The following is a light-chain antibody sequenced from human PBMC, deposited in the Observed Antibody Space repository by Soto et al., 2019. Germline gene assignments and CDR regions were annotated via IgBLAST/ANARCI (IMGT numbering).Light chain of an antibody. V-gene: IGLV1-40*01. CDR3: QSFDRSLSGYV. CDR1: SSNIGAGYD. J-gene: IGLJ1*01. Sequence: QLVLTQPPSVSGAPGQRVTISCTGSSSNIGAGYDVHWYQQLPGTAPKLLIYSNKNRPSGVPDRFSGSKPGTSASLAITGLQAEDEADYYCQSFDRSLSGYVFGTGTKVTVL. CDR2: SNK.